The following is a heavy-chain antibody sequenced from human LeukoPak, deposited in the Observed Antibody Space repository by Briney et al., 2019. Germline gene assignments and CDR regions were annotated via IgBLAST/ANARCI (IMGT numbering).Heavy chain of an antibody. V-gene: IGHV1-69*13. D-gene: IGHD3-22*01. CDR2: IIPIFGTA. J-gene: IGHJ4*02. CDR3: ARDSSGYYFPYYFDY. Sequence: SVKVSCKASGGTFSSYAISWVRQVPGQGLEWMGGIIPIFGTANYAQKFQGRVTITADESTSTAYMELSSLRSEDTAVYYCARDSSGYYFPYYFDYWGQGTLVTVSS. CDR1: GGTFSSYA.